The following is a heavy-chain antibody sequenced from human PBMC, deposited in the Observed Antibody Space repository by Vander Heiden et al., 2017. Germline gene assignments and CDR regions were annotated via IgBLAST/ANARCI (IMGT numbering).Heavy chain of an antibody. CDR3: AKGYCGTTLCHLHS. D-gene: IGHD2-2*01. Sequence: EVQLVESGGGLVQPGRSLSLSCPASGFKFDDYAMHWVRQAPGKGLEWVSSISWNTGSIGYAYSVKGRFTISRDNAKNALFLQMNTVRGDDMALYYCAKGYCGTTLCHLHSWGQGTLVTVSS. V-gene: IGHV3-9*03. CDR2: ISWNTGSI. J-gene: IGHJ4*02. CDR1: GFKFDDYA.